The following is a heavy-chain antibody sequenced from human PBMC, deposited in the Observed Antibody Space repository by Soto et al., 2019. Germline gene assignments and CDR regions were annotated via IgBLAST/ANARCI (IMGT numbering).Heavy chain of an antibody. Sequence: PGGSLRLSCAASGFNFSSYAMSWVRQAPGKGLEWVSAISGSGGSTYYADSVKGRFTISRDNSKNTLYLQMNSLRAEDTAVYYCAKARPDGYYTRGDIDYWGQGTLVTVSS. D-gene: IGHD3-3*01. CDR2: ISGSGGST. CDR3: AKARPDGYYTRGDIDY. J-gene: IGHJ4*02. CDR1: GFNFSSYA. V-gene: IGHV3-23*01.